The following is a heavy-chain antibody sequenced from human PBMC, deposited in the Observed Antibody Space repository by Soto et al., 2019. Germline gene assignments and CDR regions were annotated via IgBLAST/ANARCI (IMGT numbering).Heavy chain of an antibody. CDR1: GFSLSTSGVG. CDR3: ARCVWSGSYPSLFFDY. Sequence: SGPTLVNPTQTLTPTCTFSGFSLSTSGVGVGWIRQPPGKALEWLALIYWNDDKRYSPSLKSRLTITKDTSKNQVVLTMTNMDPVDTATYYCARCVWSGSYPSLFFDYWGQGTLVTVSS. D-gene: IGHD3-10*01. CDR2: IYWNDDK. J-gene: IGHJ4*02. V-gene: IGHV2-5*01.